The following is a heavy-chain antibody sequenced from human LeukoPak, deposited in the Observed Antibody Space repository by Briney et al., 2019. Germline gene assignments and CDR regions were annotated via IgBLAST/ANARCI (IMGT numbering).Heavy chain of an antibody. CDR3: ARVTTVTTSPWSWGPKKIGQEVNWFDP. CDR2: IRNDNGNR. J-gene: IGHJ5*02. D-gene: IGHD4-17*01. Sequence: GGSVKVSCKTSGYTFTDYGITWVRQAPGQGLEWMGWIRNDNGNREYAQKIQGRVSMTRDTSTSTAYMELRSLISDDTAVYYCARVTTVTTSPWSWGPKKIGQEVNWFDPWGQGTLVTVSS. CDR1: GYTFTDYG. V-gene: IGHV1-18*01.